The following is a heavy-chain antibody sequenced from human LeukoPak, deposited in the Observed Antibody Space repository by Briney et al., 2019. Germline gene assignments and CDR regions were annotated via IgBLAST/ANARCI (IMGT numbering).Heavy chain of an antibody. Sequence: SVKVSCKASGGTFSSYTISLVRQAPGQGLEWMGRIIPILGIANYAQKFQGRVTITADKSTSTAYMELSSLRFEDTAVYYCARLGGGGDEYFQHWGQGTLVTVSS. V-gene: IGHV1-69*02. J-gene: IGHJ1*01. CDR3: ARLGGGGDEYFQH. CDR2: IIPILGIA. CDR1: GGTFSSYT. D-gene: IGHD2-21*01.